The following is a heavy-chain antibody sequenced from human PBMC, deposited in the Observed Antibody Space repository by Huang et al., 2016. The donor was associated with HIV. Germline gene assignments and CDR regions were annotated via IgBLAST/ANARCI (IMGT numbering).Heavy chain of an antibody. Sequence: QLLLQESGPGLVKPSEALAFTCAVSGGSIRSSDYHWGWIRQPPGKGLEWLGSIYYKGSTHYCPCLKSRVTIAVDTSKNLFFLNLTSMTAADTAVYYCARHREGPVAYYSGWGSHLNYMDVWGRGRTVVVSS. CDR3: ARHREGPVAYYSGWGSHLNYMDV. J-gene: IGHJ6*03. V-gene: IGHV4-39*01. D-gene: IGHD3-10*01. CDR2: IYYKGST. CDR1: GGSIRSSDYH.